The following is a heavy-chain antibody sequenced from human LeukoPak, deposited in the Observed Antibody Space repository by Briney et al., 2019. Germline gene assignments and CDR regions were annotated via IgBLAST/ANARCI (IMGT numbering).Heavy chain of an antibody. V-gene: IGHV3-23*01. J-gene: IGHJ6*02. CDR2: ISGSGGST. CDR3: AKGLNYDFWSGYLAVEYYYYGMDV. D-gene: IGHD3-3*01. Sequence: GGSLRLSCAASGFAFSSYAMSWVRQAPGKGLEWVSAISGSGGSTYYADSVKGRFTISRDNSKNTPYLQMNSLRAEDTAVYYCAKGLNYDFWSGYLAVEYYYYGMDVWGQGTTVTVSS. CDR1: GFAFSSYA.